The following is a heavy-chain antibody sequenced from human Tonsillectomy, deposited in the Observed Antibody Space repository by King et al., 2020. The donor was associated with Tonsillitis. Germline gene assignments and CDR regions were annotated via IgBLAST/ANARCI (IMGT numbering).Heavy chain of an antibody. CDR3: ARDASQQLVHGYYYYMDV. D-gene: IGHD6-13*01. V-gene: IGHV3-11*05. CDR2: ISSRGAYP. Sequence: VQLVESGGGLVKPGGSLRLSCVASGFTFSDYYMSWIRQAPGKGLEWLAYISSRGAYPEYTDSVKGRFTISRDNAKNALYLQMNGLRAEDTAVYFCARDASQQLVHGYYYYMDVWGKGTPVTVSS. CDR1: GFTFSDYY. J-gene: IGHJ6*03.